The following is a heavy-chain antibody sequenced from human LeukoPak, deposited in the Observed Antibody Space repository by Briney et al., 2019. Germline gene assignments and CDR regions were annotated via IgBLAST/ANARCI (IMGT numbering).Heavy chain of an antibody. D-gene: IGHD5-12*01. CDR1: GFTFSSYA. CDR3: VKGSYIVATTTFDY. CDR2: ISSNGGST. J-gene: IGHJ4*02. Sequence: GGSLRLSCSASGFTFSSYAMHWVRQPPGKGLEYVSAISSNGGSTYYADSVKGRFTISRDNSKNTLYLQMSSLRAEDTAVYYCVKGSYIVATTTFDYWGQGTLVTVSS. V-gene: IGHV3-64D*06.